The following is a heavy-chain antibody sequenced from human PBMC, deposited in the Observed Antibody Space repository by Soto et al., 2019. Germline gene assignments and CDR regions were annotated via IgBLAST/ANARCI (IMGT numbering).Heavy chain of an antibody. J-gene: IGHJ6*02. CDR2: ISGGGGST. V-gene: IGHV3-23*01. CDR1: GFTFNTYA. D-gene: IGHD1-26*01. CDR3: ARYIVGANGYYYYGMDV. Sequence: PGGSLRLSCAATGFTFNTYAMNWVRQVPGKGLEWVASISGGGGSTYYADSVKGRFTISRDNSKNTLYLQMNSLRAEDTAVYYCARYIVGANGYYYYGMDVWGQGTTVTVSS.